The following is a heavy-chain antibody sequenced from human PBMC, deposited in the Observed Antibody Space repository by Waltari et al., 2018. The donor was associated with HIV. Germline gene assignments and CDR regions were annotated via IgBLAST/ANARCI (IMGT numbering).Heavy chain of an antibody. CDR3: AREALYDSSGYYFDY. V-gene: IGHV3-7*01. D-gene: IGHD3-22*01. CDR2: IKQDESEK. Sequence: EVQLVESGGGLVQPGGSLRLSCAASEFTFNNYWMTWVSQAPGKGLEWVANIKQDESEKYYVDSVKGRFTISRDNAKNSLFLQMNSLRAEDTAVYYCAREALYDSSGYYFDYWGQGTLVTVSS. J-gene: IGHJ4*02. CDR1: EFTFNNYW.